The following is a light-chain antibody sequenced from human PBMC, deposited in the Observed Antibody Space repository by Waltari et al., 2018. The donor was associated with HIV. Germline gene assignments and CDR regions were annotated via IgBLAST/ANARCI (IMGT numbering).Light chain of an antibody. CDR2: RDN. CDR1: TSNVGTNF. Sequence: QSVLTQPPSASGTPGQRVTISCSGTTSNVGTNFVSWYQHLPGAAPKLLMYRDNLRPAGVPDRCSGSKSGASASLAISGLRSEDEGDYYCATWDGSLGAFFVFGVGTKVTVL. V-gene: IGLV1-47*01. J-gene: IGLJ1*01. CDR3: ATWDGSLGAFFV.